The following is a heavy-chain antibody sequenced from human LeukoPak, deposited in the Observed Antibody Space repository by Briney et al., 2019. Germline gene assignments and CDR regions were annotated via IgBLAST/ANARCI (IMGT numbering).Heavy chain of an antibody. CDR2: INVGNGNT. Sequence: GASVKVSCKASGYTFISYAIHWVRQAPGQRLEWMGWINVGNGNTKYSQKLQGRVTITRDTSASTAYMELSSLRSEDTAVYYCARDRGAATGNWFDPWGQGTLVTVSS. CDR3: ARDRGAATGNWFDP. D-gene: IGHD6-13*01. J-gene: IGHJ5*02. CDR1: GYTFISYA. V-gene: IGHV1-3*01.